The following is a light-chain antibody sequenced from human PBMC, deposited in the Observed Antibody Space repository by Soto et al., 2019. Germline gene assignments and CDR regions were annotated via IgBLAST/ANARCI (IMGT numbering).Light chain of an antibody. CDR1: QSLSGN. CDR2: GAS. Sequence: EIVVTQSPATLSVSPGEGATLSCRASQSLSGNLAWYQQKPGQAPRLLIYGASTRATGISARFSGSGSETEFTLTISSMQSEDFAVYYCQQYNSWPITFGPGTKVDIK. J-gene: IGKJ3*01. CDR3: QQYNSWPIT. V-gene: IGKV3-15*01.